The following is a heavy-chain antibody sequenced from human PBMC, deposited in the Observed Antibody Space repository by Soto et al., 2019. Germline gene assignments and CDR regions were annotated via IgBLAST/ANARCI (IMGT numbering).Heavy chain of an antibody. Sequence: PSETLSLTCTVSGGSMSEYFWRWIRQSPGKGLEWIGYVYYLGSTDYNPSLKSRVTISVDTSKRQFSLKLSSVTVADTAVYYCARDGYDGSGSPYPAYWGPGAQVTVSS. J-gene: IGHJ4*02. CDR3: ARDGYDGSGSPYPAY. CDR2: VYYLGST. CDR1: GGSMSEYF. V-gene: IGHV4-59*01. D-gene: IGHD3-10*01.